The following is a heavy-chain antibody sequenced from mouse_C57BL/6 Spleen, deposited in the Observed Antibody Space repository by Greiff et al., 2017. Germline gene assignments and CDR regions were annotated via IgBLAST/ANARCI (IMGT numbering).Heavy chain of an antibody. CDR3: ARENWDCDY. J-gene: IGHJ2*01. CDR1: GYSITSGYY. CDR2: ISYDGSN. V-gene: IGHV3-6*01. D-gene: IGHD4-1*01. Sequence: ESGPGLVKPSPSLSLTCSVTGYSITSGYYWNWIRQFPGNKLEWMGYISYDGSNNYNPSLKNRISITRDTSKNQFFLKLNSVTTEDTATYYCARENWDCDYWGQGTTLTVSS.